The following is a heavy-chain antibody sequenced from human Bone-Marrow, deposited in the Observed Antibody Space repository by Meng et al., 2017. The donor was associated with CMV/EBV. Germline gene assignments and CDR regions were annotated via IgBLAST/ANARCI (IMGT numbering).Heavy chain of an antibody. J-gene: IGHJ4*02. CDR3: ARGQAAAGGSPFDY. V-gene: IGHV4-59*01. Sequence: SEPLSLSCTVSVGSMTSYYWSWIRQPPGKGLECLGYIYYTGSTKYNPSLESRVTISVDTAKNQFSLKLRSVTAADTAVYYCARGQAAAGGSPFDYWGQGTLVTVSS. D-gene: IGHD6-13*01. CDR1: VGSMTSYY. CDR2: IYYTGST.